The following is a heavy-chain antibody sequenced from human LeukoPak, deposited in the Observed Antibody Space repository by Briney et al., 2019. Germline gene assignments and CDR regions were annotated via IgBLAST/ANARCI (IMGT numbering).Heavy chain of an antibody. V-gene: IGHV3-53*01. CDR1: GFTFSSNY. CDR2: IYSGGST. CDR3: ARDPSSGWYLKGWFDP. J-gene: IGHJ5*02. D-gene: IGHD6-19*01. Sequence: GGSLRLSCAASGFTFSSNYMSWVRQAPGKGLEWVSVIYSGGSTYYADSVKGRFTISRDNAKNSLYLQMNSLRVEDTAVYYCARDPSSGWYLKGWFDPWGQGTLVTVSS.